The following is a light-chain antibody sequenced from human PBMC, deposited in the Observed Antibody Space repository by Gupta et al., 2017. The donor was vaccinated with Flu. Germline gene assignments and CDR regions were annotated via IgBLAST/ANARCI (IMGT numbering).Light chain of an antibody. CDR2: GAY. J-gene: IGKJ1*01. Sequence: IYGAYTLQSGVPSRFSGSVSGTEFTLTISSLQPEDCATYYCQQVNYYPRTFGQGTKLEIK. V-gene: IGKV1-9*01. CDR3: QQVNYYPRT.